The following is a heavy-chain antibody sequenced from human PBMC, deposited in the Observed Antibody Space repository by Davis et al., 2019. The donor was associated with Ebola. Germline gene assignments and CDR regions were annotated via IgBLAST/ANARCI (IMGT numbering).Heavy chain of an antibody. J-gene: IGHJ6*02. CDR2: INHSGST. D-gene: IGHD3-22*01. Sequence: SETLSLTCAVYGGSFSGYYWSWIRQPPGKGLEWIGEINHSGSTNYNPSLKSRVTISVDTSKNQFSLKLSSVTAADTAVYYCARGPYDSSGYFFYQYGMDVWGQGSMVTVSS. CDR3: ARGPYDSSGYFFYQYGMDV. CDR1: GGSFSGYY. V-gene: IGHV4-34*01.